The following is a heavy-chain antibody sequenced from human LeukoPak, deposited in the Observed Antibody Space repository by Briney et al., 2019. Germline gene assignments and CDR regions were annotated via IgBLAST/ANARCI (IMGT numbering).Heavy chain of an antibody. D-gene: IGHD2-15*01. CDR3: GREVAAGLVDY. J-gene: IGHJ4*02. CDR1: GFTFSSYA. Sequence: GGSLRLSCAASGFTFSSYAMHWVRQAPGKGLEYVSAISSNGGSTYYANSVKGRFTISRDNSKNTLYLQMGSLRAEDMAVYYCGREVAAGLVDYWGQGTLVTVSS. V-gene: IGHV3-64*01. CDR2: ISSNGGST.